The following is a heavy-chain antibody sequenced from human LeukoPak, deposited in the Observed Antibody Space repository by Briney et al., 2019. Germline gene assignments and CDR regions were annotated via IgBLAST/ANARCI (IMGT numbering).Heavy chain of an antibody. D-gene: IGHD6-19*01. CDR1: GGTFSSDT. CDR3: ARGSRSGWYYFDY. V-gene: IGHV1-69*06. Sequence: SVKVSCKASGGTFSSDTISWVRQAPGQGLEWMGGIIPIFGTSNYAQKFQGRVTITADTATSTAYMELSSLRSEDTAVYSCARGSRSGWYYFDYWGQGTLVTVSS. J-gene: IGHJ4*02. CDR2: IIPIFGTS.